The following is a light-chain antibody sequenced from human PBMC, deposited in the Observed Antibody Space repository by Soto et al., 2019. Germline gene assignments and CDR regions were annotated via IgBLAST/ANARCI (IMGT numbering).Light chain of an antibody. CDR2: DTS. CDR1: ESVSSN. J-gene: IGKJ1*01. CDR3: QQYNNWPKT. Sequence: ELVMRQSPAVLSVSPGERATLSCRASESVSSNLAWFXXKPGQAHRLLISDTSTRATGVPARFSGGGSGTEFTITISSLQSEDFAVYYCQQYNNWPKTFGQGTKVDIK. V-gene: IGKV3-15*01.